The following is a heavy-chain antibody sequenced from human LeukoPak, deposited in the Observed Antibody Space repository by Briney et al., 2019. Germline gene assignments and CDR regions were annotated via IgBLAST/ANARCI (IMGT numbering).Heavy chain of an antibody. Sequence: SVKVSCKASGGTYISYAISWVRQAPAQGLEWMGGIITIFGTANYARKVQGRVTITTDESTSTAYMELSSLRSEDTAVYYCASGAAIYYYYMDVWGKGTTVTVSS. CDR3: ASGAAIYYYYMDV. D-gene: IGHD2-15*01. CDR1: GGTYISYA. V-gene: IGHV1-69*05. J-gene: IGHJ6*03. CDR2: IITIFGTA.